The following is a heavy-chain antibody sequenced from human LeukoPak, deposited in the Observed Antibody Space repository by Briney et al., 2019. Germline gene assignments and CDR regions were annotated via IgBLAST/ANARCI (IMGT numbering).Heavy chain of an antibody. D-gene: IGHD3-9*01. J-gene: IGHJ5*02. CDR2: IIPIFGTA. CDR1: GGTFSSYA. Sequence: SVKVSCKASGGTFSSYAISWVRQAPGQGLEWMGGIIPIFGTANYAQKFQGRVTITADESTSTAYMELSSLRSEDTAVYYCARDGGYDILTGYYNDPRVDWFDPWGQGTLVTVSS. V-gene: IGHV1-69*13. CDR3: ARDGGYDILTGYYNDPRVDWFDP.